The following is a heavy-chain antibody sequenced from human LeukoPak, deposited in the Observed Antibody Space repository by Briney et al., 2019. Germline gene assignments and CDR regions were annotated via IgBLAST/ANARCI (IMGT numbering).Heavy chain of an antibody. CDR1: GGSISSGGYY. CDR3: ARAVDGSDAFDI. J-gene: IGHJ3*02. D-gene: IGHD6-19*01. V-gene: IGHV4-31*03. Sequence: PSETLSLTCTVSGGSISSGGYYWSWIRQHPGKGLEWIGYIYYSGSTYCNPSLKSRVTISVDTSKNQFSLKLSSVTAADTAVYYCARAVDGSDAFDIWGQGTMVTVSS. CDR2: IYYSGST.